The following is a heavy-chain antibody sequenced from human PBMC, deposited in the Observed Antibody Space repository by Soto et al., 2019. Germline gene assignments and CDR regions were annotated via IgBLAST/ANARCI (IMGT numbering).Heavy chain of an antibody. Sequence: GGSLRPSCAASGFTFSNAWMTWVRQAPGQGLEWVGRIKSKTDGGTTDYAAPVKGRFTISRDDSKNTLYLQMNSLKTEDTAVYYCTTDLTDILPWDVWGQGTTVTVSS. V-gene: IGHV3-15*07. D-gene: IGHD3-9*01. CDR3: TTDLTDILPWDV. CDR1: GFTFSNAW. CDR2: IKSKTDGGTT. J-gene: IGHJ6*02.